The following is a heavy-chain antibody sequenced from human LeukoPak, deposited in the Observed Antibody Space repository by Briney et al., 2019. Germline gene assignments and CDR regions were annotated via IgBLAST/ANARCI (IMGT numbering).Heavy chain of an antibody. D-gene: IGHD3-3*01. Sequence: ASVKVSCKASGYTFTSYYMHWVRQAPGQGLEWMGIINPSGGSTSYAQKFQGRVTMTRDTSTSTVYMELSSLRSEDTAVYYFPREVLEVEYNWFDPWGQETLLTFPS. CDR2: INPSGGST. V-gene: IGHV1-46*01. CDR3: PREVLEVEYNWFDP. J-gene: IGHJ5*02. CDR1: GYTFTSYY.